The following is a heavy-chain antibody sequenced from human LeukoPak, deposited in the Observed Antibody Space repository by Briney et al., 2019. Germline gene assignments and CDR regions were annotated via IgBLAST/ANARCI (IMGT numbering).Heavy chain of an antibody. V-gene: IGHV4-34*01. D-gene: IGHD6-19*01. Sequence: SETLSLTCAVYGGSFSGYYWSWIRQPPGKGLEWIGSIYATGSTYYNPSLKSRVTISMDTSKNEFSLKLSSVTAADTAVYYCARAFSSAWYMNWFDPWGQGTLVTVSS. CDR2: IYATGST. CDR1: GGSFSGYY. CDR3: ARAFSSAWYMNWFDP. J-gene: IGHJ5*02.